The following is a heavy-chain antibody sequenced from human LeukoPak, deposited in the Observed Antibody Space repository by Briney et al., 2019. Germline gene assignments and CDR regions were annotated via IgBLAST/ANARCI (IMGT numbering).Heavy chain of an antibody. J-gene: IGHJ4*02. D-gene: IGHD1-1*01. CDR1: GFTFNSYA. CDR3: VPKGNEGY. V-gene: IGHV3-23*01. CDR2: ISGGGVNT. Sequence: GGSLRLSCAASGFTFNSYAVTWVRQAPGKGLEWVSAISGGGVNTYYADSVKGRFTISRDNSKNVLYLQMSSLRVEDTAVYYCVPKGNEGYWGQGTLVTVSS.